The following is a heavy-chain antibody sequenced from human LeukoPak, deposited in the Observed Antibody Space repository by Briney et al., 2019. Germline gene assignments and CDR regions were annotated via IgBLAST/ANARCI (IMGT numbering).Heavy chain of an antibody. Sequence: SETLSLTCTVCADSLSRGGHRGSWIRQFPGKGLEWIGYISYSGSTDYNPSLKTRVVISGDTSENHFSLRLRSVTAADTAVYYCARETYYWNFYFDYWGQGIRVTVSS. V-gene: IGHV4-31*03. D-gene: IGHD1-7*01. CDR1: ADSLSRGGHR. CDR3: ARETYYWNFYFDY. J-gene: IGHJ4*02. CDR2: ISYSGST.